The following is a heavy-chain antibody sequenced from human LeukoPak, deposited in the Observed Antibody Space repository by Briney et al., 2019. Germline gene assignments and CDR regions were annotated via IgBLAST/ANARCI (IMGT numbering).Heavy chain of an antibody. Sequence: PSETLSLTCTVSSGSISSSNYYWSWIRQPAGKGLEWIGRISTIGSTNYNPSLNSRVTISIDTSKNQFSLKLSSVTAADTAVYYCARDQRIAAAGTRGGIDYWGQGTLVTVSS. CDR3: ARDQRIAAAGTRGGIDY. CDR1: SGSISSSNYY. J-gene: IGHJ4*02. CDR2: ISTIGST. D-gene: IGHD6-13*01. V-gene: IGHV4-61*02.